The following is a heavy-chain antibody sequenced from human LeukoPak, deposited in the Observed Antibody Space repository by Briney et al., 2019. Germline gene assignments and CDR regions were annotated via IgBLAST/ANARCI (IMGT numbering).Heavy chain of an antibody. CDR3: TRDYDWAFDF. CDR1: GFPFSSHV. CDR2: INHNGEAI. Sequence: GGSLRLSCAASGFPFSSHVLSWVRQAPGKGLEWIAYINHNGEAIYYPDFVKGRFIISRDNAKNSLFLQMNDLRDEDTAVYYCTRDYDWAFDFWGQGTRVTVSS. V-gene: IGHV3-48*02. J-gene: IGHJ4*02. D-gene: IGHD3-9*01.